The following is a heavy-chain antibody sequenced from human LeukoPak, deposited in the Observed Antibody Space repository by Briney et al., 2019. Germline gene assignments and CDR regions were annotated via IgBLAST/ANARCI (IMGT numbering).Heavy chain of an antibody. CDR1: GGSINNYY. CDR3: ARGHKEISWPGGYFDL. D-gene: IGHD6-13*01. V-gene: IGHV4-59*01. CDR2: IYFSGST. J-gene: IGHJ2*01. Sequence: SETLSLTCTVSGGSINNYYWIWIRQPPGKGLECIGYIYFSGSTNYNPSLKSRVTISVDTSNNQFSLKLSSVTAADTAVYYCARGHKEISWPGGYFDLWGRGTLVTVSS.